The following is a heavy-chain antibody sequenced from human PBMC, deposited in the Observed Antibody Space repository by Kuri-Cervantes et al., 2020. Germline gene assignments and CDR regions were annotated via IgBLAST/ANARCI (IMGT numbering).Heavy chain of an antibody. V-gene: IGHV1-69*06. D-gene: IGHD4-17*01. Sequence: SVKVSCKASGGTFSSYAISWVRQAPGQGLEWMGGIIPIFGTANYAQKFQGRVTITADKSTSTVYLELKSLRSDDTGVYYCARAGNAGVKYGDYWAGDYWGQGTLVTVSS. CDR1: GGTFSSYA. CDR2: IIPIFGTA. J-gene: IGHJ4*02. CDR3: ARAGNAGVKYGDYWAGDY.